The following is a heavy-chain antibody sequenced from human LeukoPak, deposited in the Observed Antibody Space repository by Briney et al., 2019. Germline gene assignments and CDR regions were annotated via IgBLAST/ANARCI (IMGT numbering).Heavy chain of an antibody. CDR3: ARGREVTLYYFDY. J-gene: IGHJ4*02. CDR2: ISAGGGVT. V-gene: IGHV3-23*01. CDR1: GFTFSNYA. Sequence: GGSLRLSCAVSGFTFSNYAMVWVRQAPGKGLDWVSSISAGGGVTSNADSVKGRFTISRDNSKNTLYLQMNSLRAEDTAMYYCARGREVTLYYFDYWGQGTLVTVSS. D-gene: IGHD2-21*02.